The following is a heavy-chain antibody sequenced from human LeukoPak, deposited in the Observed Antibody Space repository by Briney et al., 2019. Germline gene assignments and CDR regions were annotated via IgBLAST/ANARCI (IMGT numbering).Heavy chain of an antibody. CDR3: ARLADFPTPQYDY. D-gene: IGHD3-3*01. J-gene: IGHJ4*02. CDR2: IYPGDSDT. Sequence: GESLKISCKGSGYTFTSYWIGWVRQMPGKGLEWMGIIYPGDSDTRYSPTCQGQVTISADKSISTAYLQWSSLKASDTAMFYCARLADFPTPQYDYWGQGTLVTVSS. V-gene: IGHV5-51*01. CDR1: GYTFTSYW.